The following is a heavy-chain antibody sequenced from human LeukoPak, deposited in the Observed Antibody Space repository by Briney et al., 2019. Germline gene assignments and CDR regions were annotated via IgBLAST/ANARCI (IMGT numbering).Heavy chain of an antibody. CDR1: GYTFTGYY. CDR3: ARGKWRAVGANPTLHKYNWFDP. Sequence: ASVKVSCKASGYTFTGYYMHWVRQAPGQGLEWMGWINPNSGGTNYAQKFQGRVTMTRDTSISTAYMELSRLRSDDTAVYYCARGKWRAVGANPTLHKYNWFDPWGQGTLVTVSS. CDR2: INPNSGGT. V-gene: IGHV1-2*02. D-gene: IGHD1-26*01. J-gene: IGHJ5*02.